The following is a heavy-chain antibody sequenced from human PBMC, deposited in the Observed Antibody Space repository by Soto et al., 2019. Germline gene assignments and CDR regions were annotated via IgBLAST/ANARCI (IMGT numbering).Heavy chain of an antibody. CDR3: AKGGRQWLVTSDFNY. CDR2: VSHDGRST. Sequence: VQLVESGGGVVQPGRSLRLSCAASGFTFSDYAMHWVRQAPGKGLGGGAVVSHDGRSTNYPDSVKGRFPISRDSSKNTVSLEMTSLRAEDTAVYYCAKGGRQWLVTSDFNYWGQGALVTVSS. J-gene: IGHJ4*02. D-gene: IGHD6-19*01. CDR1: GFTFSDYA. V-gene: IGHV3-30*18.